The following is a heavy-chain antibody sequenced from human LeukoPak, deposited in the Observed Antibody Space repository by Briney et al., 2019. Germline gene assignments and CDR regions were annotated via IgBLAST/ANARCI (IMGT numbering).Heavy chain of an antibody. Sequence: PGGSLRLSCAASGFTFSSYAMHWVRQAPGKGLEWVAVISYDGSNKYYADSVKGRFTISRDNSKNTLYLQMNSLRAEDTAVYYCASEIGYYYDSSGYYYNTDAFDIWGQGTMVTVSS. V-gene: IGHV3-30*04. CDR1: GFTFSSYA. CDR3: ASEIGYYYDSSGYYYNTDAFDI. D-gene: IGHD3-22*01. CDR2: ISYDGSNK. J-gene: IGHJ3*02.